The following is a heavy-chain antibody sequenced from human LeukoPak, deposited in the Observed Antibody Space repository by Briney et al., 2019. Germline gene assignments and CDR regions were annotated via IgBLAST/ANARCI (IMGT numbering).Heavy chain of an antibody. CDR1: GGSISSYY. D-gene: IGHD6-19*01. CDR3: ARAAYGQWVGPGRYDY. CDR2: IYYSGST. J-gene: IGHJ4*02. V-gene: IGHV4-59*01. Sequence: PSETLSLTCTVSGGSISSYYWSWIRQPPGKGLEWIGYIYYSGSTNYNPSLKSRVTISVDTSKNQFSLKLSSVTAADTAVYYCARAAYGQWVGPGRYDYWGQGTLVTVSS.